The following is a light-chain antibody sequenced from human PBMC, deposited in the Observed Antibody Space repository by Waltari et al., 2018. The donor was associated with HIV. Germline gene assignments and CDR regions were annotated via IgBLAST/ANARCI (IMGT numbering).Light chain of an antibody. V-gene: IGLV2-11*01. J-gene: IGLJ2*01. CDR2: GNS. CDR3: QSYDSSLSAVV. Sequence: QSALTQPRSVSGSPGQSVTISCTGTSSDVGGYNYVSWYQQLPGKAPKLLIYGNSNRPSGVPDRFSGSKSGTSASLAITGLQAEDEADYYCQSYDSSLSAVVFGGGTKLTVL. CDR1: SSDVGGYNY.